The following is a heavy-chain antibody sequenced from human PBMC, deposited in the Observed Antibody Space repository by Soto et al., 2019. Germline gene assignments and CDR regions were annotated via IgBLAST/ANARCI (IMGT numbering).Heavy chain of an antibody. CDR3: ARCDGSYYGMDV. J-gene: IGHJ6*02. V-gene: IGHV3-33*01. CDR1: GFTFSSYG. Sequence: PGWSLRLSCAASGFTFSSYGMHWVRQAPGKGLEWVAVIWYDGSNKYYADSVKGRFTISRDNSKNTLYLQMNSLRAEDTAVYYCARCDGSYYGMDVWGQGTTVTGSS. CDR2: IWYDGSNK.